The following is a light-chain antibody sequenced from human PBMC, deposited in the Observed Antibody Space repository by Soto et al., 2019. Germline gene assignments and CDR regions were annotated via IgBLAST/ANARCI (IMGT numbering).Light chain of an antibody. V-gene: IGLV2-14*01. CDR2: DVS. CDR1: SSDVGGYNY. J-gene: IGLJ2*01. Sequence: QSALTQPASVSGSPGQSITISCTGTSSDVGGYNYVSWDQQHPGKAPKLMIYDVSYRPSGVSNRFSGSKSGNTASLTISGLQAEDEADYYCSSYTSSSTLVFGGGTKLTVL. CDR3: SSYTSSSTLV.